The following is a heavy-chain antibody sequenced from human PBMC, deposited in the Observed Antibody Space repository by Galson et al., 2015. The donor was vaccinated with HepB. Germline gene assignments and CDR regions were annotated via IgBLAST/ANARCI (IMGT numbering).Heavy chain of an antibody. V-gene: IGHV2-70*01. CDR1: GFSLSTSGMC. D-gene: IGHD6-13*01. Sequence: PALVKPTQTLTLTCTFSGFSLSTSGMCVSWIRQPPGKALEWLALIDWDDDKYYSTSLKTRLTISKDTSKNQVVLTMTNMDPVDTATYYCARTYSSSPGGGEWEKNWFDPWGQGTLVTVSS. CDR2: IDWDDDK. J-gene: IGHJ5*02. CDR3: ARTYSSSPGGGEWEKNWFDP.